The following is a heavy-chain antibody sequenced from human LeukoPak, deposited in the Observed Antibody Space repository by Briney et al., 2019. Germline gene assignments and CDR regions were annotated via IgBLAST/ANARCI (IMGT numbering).Heavy chain of an antibody. Sequence: SVKVSCKASGGTFSSYAISWVRQAPGQGLEWMGGIIAIFGTANYAQKFQGRVTITADESTSTAYMELSSLRSEDTAVYYCARHYCSSTSCYVDGWFDPWGQGTLVTVSS. D-gene: IGHD2-2*01. CDR2: IIAIFGTA. CDR3: ARHYCSSTSCYVDGWFDP. CDR1: GGTFSSYA. J-gene: IGHJ5*02. V-gene: IGHV1-69*13.